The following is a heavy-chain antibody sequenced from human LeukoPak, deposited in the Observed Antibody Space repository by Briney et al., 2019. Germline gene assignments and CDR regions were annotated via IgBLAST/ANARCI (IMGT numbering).Heavy chain of an antibody. J-gene: IGHJ4*02. Sequence: GSSVKVSCKASGGTFSSYAISWVRQAPGQGLEWMGRIIPILGIANYAQKFQGRVTITADKSTSTAYMELSSLRSEDTAVYYCATDFVVRGVIGVYWGQGTLVTVSS. V-gene: IGHV1-69*04. CDR3: ATDFVVRGVIGVY. CDR2: IIPILGIA. CDR1: GGTFSSYA. D-gene: IGHD3-10*01.